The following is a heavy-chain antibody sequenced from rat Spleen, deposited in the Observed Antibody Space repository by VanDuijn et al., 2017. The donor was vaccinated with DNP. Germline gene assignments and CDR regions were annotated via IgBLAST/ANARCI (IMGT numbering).Heavy chain of an antibody. J-gene: IGHJ4*01. CDR1: GYSITSNY. CDR2: ISYSGST. D-gene: IGHD5-1*01. CDR3: TRESWGYVMDA. Sequence: EVQLQESGPGLVKPSQSLSLTCSVTGYSITSNYWGWIRKFPGNKMEWMGFISYSGSTSYTPSLKSRISITRDTSKNQFFLQLNSLQTDDTAIYYCTRESWGYVMDAWGQGASVTVSS. V-gene: IGHV3-1*01.